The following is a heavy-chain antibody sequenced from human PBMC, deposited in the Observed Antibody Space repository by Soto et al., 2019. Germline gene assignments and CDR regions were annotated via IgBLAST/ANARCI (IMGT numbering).Heavy chain of an antibody. CDR2: ISGSGDST. V-gene: IGHV3-23*01. D-gene: IGHD3-3*01. Sequence: EVQLLESGGGLVQPGGSLRLSCAASGFTFNNYAMSWVRQAPGKGLEWVSAISGSGDSTYYADSVKGRFTISRDNSMHTLYLQMNGLRAEDAAIYYCASDFDFRSGYAVNFDYWGQGTLVTVSS. CDR3: ASDFDFRSGYAVNFDY. CDR1: GFTFNNYA. J-gene: IGHJ4*02.